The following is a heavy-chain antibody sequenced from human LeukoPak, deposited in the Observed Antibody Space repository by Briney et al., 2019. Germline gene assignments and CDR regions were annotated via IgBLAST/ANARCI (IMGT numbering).Heavy chain of an antibody. CDR2: ISSNGGSI. J-gene: IGHJ2*01. Sequence: PGGSLRLSCAASGFTFSDYAMHWVRQAPGKELEYVSAISSNGGSIHYANSVKGRFTISRDNSKNTLYLQMDSLRAEDMAVYYCARDTCGCGSGWHLYWYFDLWGRGTLVTVPS. D-gene: IGHD6-19*01. CDR1: GFTFSDYA. V-gene: IGHV3-64*01. CDR3: ARDTCGCGSGWHLYWYFDL.